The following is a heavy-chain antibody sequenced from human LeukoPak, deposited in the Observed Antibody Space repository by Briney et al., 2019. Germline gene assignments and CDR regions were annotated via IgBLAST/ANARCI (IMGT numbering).Heavy chain of an antibody. CDR3: ARADPRITIFGVVIDAFDI. D-gene: IGHD3-3*01. V-gene: IGHV4-30-4*08. J-gene: IGHJ3*02. Sequence: SQTLSLTCTVSGGSISSGDYYWSWIRQPPGKGLEWIGYIYYSGSTYYNPSLKSRVTISVDTSKNQFSLKLSSVTAADTAVYYCARADPRITIFGVVIDAFDIWGQGTMVTVSS. CDR2: IYYSGST. CDR1: GGSISSGDYY.